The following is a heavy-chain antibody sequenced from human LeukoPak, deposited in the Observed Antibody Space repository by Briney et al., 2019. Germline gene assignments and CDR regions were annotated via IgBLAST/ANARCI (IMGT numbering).Heavy chain of an antibody. V-gene: IGHV3-74*01. CDR2: INKDGSVI. CDR3: VKVRGRARVGYFDY. J-gene: IGHJ4*02. CDR1: GFTFSSSW. Sequence: GGSLRLSCAASGFTFSSSWIHWVRQAPGKGRVWVSRINKDGSVIDYAESVKGRFSISRDNAKNTLYLQMNSLRVEDTAIYYCVKVRGRARVGYFDYWGQGALVTVSS. D-gene: IGHD1-26*01.